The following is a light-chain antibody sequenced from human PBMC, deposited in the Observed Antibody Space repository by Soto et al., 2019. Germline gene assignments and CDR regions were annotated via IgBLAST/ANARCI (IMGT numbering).Light chain of an antibody. CDR3: QQSYSTPRT. Sequence: DIQMTQSPSSLSASVGDRVTITCRASQSISSYLNWYQQKPGKAPKLLIYAASSLQSGVPSRFSGGGSGTDFTLTISSLQPEDFATYYCQQSYSTPRTFGLGTRLESK. J-gene: IGKJ5*01. V-gene: IGKV1-39*01. CDR1: QSISSY. CDR2: AAS.